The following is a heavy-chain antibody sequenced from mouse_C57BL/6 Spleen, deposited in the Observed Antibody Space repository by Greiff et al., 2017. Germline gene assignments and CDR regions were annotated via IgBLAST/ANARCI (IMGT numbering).Heavy chain of an antibody. D-gene: IGHD1-1*01. CDR2: IHPNSGST. Sequence: QVQLQQPGAELVKPGASVKLSCKASGYTFTSYWMHWVKQRPGQGLEWIGMIHPNSGSTNYNEKFKSKATLTVDKSSSTAYMQLSSLTSEYSAVYYCARGLLRERLYFDYWGQGTSLTVSS. J-gene: IGHJ2*02. CDR1: GYTFTSYW. V-gene: IGHV1-64*01. CDR3: ARGLLRERLYFDY.